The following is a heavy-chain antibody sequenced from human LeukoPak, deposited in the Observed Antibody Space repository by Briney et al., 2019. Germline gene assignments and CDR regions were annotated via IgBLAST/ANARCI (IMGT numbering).Heavy chain of an antibody. J-gene: IGHJ3*02. CDR1: GGSISSYY. CDR2: IYYSGST. CDR3: ARGYTTPDAFDI. V-gene: IGHV4-59*08. Sequence: PSETLSLTCTVSGGSISSYYWSWIRQPPGKGLEWIGYIYYSGSTNYNPSLKSRVTISVDTSRNQFSLKLSSVTAADTAVYYCARGYTTPDAFDIWGQGAMVTVSS. D-gene: IGHD6-13*01.